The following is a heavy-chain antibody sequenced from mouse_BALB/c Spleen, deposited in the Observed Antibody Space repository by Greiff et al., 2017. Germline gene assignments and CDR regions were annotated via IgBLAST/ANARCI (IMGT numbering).Heavy chain of an antibody. CDR1: GYTFTSYW. J-gene: IGHJ2*01. CDR2: IYPGDGDT. Sequence: QVQLQQSGAELARPGASVKLSCKASGYTFTSYWMQWVKQRPGQGLEWIGAIYPGDGDTRYTQKFKGKATLTADKSSSTAYMQLSSLASEDAAVYYCARASYGGSGYSDYWGQGTTLTVSS. CDR3: ARASYGGSGYSDY. V-gene: IGHV1-87*01. D-gene: IGHD1-1*01.